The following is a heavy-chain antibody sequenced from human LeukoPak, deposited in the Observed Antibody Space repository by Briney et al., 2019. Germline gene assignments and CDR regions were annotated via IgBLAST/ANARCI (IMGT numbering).Heavy chain of an antibody. CDR3: ASRIADCSSTSCYGDYYYYYYMDV. J-gene: IGHJ6*03. V-gene: IGHV1-69*05. Sequence: ASVKVSCKASGVSFSSYAISWVRQAPGQGLEWMGRIIPIFGTANYAQKFQGRVTITTEESTSTAYMELSSLRSEDTAVYYCASRIADCSSTSCYGDYYYYYYMDVWGKGTTVTVSS. CDR2: IIPIFGTA. D-gene: IGHD2-2*01. CDR1: GVSFSSYA.